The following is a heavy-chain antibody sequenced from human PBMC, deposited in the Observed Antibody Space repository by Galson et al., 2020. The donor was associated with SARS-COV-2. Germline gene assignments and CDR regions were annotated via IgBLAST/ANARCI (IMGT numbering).Heavy chain of an antibody. Sequence: SETLSLTCAVSGGSISSGGYSWSWIRQPPGKGLEWIGYIYHSGSTYYNPSLKSRVTISVDRSKNQFSLKLSSVTAADTAVYYCAGLPNWNPGREYWGQGTLVTVSS. D-gene: IGHD1-1*01. CDR3: AGLPNWNPGREY. V-gene: IGHV4-30-2*01. J-gene: IGHJ4*02. CDR1: GGSISSGGYS. CDR2: IYHSGST.